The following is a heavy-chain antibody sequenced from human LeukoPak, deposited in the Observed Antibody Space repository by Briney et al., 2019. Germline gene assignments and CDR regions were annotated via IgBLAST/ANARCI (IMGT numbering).Heavy chain of an antibody. D-gene: IGHD1-26*01. V-gene: IGHV4-4*07. J-gene: IGHJ3*02. Sequence: SETLSLTCTVSGGSISSYYWSWIRQPAGKGLEWIGRIYTSGSTNYNPSLTSRVTMSVDTSKNQFSLKLSSVTAADTAVYYCARDRWEQAIHAFDIWGQGTMVTVSS. CDR2: IYTSGST. CDR1: GGSISSYY. CDR3: ARDRWEQAIHAFDI.